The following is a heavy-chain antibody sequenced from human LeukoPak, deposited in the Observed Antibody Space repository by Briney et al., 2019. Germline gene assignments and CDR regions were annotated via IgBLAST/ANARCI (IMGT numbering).Heavy chain of an antibody. D-gene: IGHD3-10*01. CDR2: ISGSGGST. CDR3: AKDQDPHSYGSGSYAPFDY. CDR1: GFIFSKFY. Sequence: PGGSLRLSCAASGFIFSKFYMHWVRQAPGKGLEWVSHISGSGGSTKYSGSVKGRFTISRDNSKNTLYLQINSLGADDTAVYYCAKDQDPHSYGSGSYAPFDYWGQGTLVTVSS. V-gene: IGHV3-23*01. J-gene: IGHJ4*02.